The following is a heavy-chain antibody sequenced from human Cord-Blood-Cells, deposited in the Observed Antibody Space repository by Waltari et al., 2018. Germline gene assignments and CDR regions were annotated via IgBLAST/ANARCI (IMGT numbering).Heavy chain of an antibody. Sequence: EVQLVQSGAEVKQPGESLKISCTGSGYSFTSSWIGLVRQMHGKGLEWMGIIYPGESDTRYSPSFQGQVTISADKSISTAYLQWSSLKASDTAMYYCASGYTPTGRYFDLWGRGTLVTVSS. J-gene: IGHJ2*01. V-gene: IGHV5-51*01. CDR3: ASGYTPTGRYFDL. D-gene: IGHD5-12*01. CDR1: GYSFTSSW. CDR2: IYPGESDT.